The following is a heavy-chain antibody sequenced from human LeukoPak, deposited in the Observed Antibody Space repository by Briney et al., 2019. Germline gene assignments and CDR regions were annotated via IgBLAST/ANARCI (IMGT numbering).Heavy chain of an antibody. CDR2: ISWDGRST. V-gene: IGHV3-43*01. J-gene: IGHJ5*02. CDR3: VRDYCSGGSCYESKWFDP. D-gene: IGHD2-15*01. CDR1: GFTFDDYT. Sequence: GGSLRLSCAASGFTFDDYTMHWVRQATGKGLEWVSLISWDGRSTYYADSVKGRFTVSRDNSKNTLFLQMNSLRAEDTAVYFCVRDYCSGGSCYESKWFDPWGQGTLVTVSS.